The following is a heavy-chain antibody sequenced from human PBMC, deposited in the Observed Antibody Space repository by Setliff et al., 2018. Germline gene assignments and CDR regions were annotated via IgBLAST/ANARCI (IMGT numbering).Heavy chain of an antibody. Sequence: SVKVSCKASGGTFSSYAISWVRQAPGQGLEWMGGIIPIFGTANYAQKFQGRVTITADESTSTAYMELRSLRSDDTAVYYCAKDGGFWSGYVNGMDVWGQGTTVTVSS. V-gene: IGHV1-69*13. CDR3: AKDGGFWSGYVNGMDV. J-gene: IGHJ6*02. CDR1: GGTFSSYA. CDR2: IIPIFGTA. D-gene: IGHD3-3*01.